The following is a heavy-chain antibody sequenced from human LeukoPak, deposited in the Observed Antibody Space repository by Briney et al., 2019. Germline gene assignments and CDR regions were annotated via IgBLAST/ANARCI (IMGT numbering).Heavy chain of an antibody. CDR2: IKQDGSEK. Sequence: GGSLRLSCAASGFTFSSYWMSWVRQAPGKGLEWVANIKQDGSEKYYVDSVKGRFTISRDNAKNSLYLQMNSLRAEDTAVYYCARVSAYSSSWYVDYYYYYMDVWGKGTTVTVSS. CDR1: GFTFSSYW. V-gene: IGHV3-7*01. J-gene: IGHJ6*03. CDR3: ARVSAYSSSWYVDYYYYYMDV. D-gene: IGHD6-13*01.